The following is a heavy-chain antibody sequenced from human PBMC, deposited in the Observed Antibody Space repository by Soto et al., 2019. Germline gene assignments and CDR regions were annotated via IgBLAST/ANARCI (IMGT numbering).Heavy chain of an antibody. CDR1: GFTFRSYA. CDR3: SKCVISSEYYYYMDV. J-gene: IGHJ6*03. V-gene: IGHV3-23*01. CDR2: ISASGGST. Sequence: GGSLRLSCAASGFTFRSYAMSWVRQAPGKGLEWVSSISASGGSTYYADSVKGQFAISRDNSKNTLYLQMNSLRAEDTAVFFFSKCVISSEYYYYMDVWGKGTMVSVSS. D-gene: IGHD6-6*01.